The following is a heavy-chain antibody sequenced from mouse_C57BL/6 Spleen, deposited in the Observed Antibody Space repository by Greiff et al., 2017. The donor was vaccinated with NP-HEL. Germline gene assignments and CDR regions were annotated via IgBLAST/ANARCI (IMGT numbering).Heavy chain of an antibody. CDR3: ARPAQALYYYAMDY. Sequence: EVQLQQSGPELVKPGASVKMSCKASGYTFTDYNMHWVKQSHGKSLEWIGYINPNNGGTSYNQKFKGKATLTVNKSSSTAYMELRSLTSEDSAVYYCARPAQALYYYAMDYWGQGTSVTVSS. V-gene: IGHV1-22*01. CDR1: GYTFTDYN. D-gene: IGHD3-2*02. J-gene: IGHJ4*01. CDR2: INPNNGGT.